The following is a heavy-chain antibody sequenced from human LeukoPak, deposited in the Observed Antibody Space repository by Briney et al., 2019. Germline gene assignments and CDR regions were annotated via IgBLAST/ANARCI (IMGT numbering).Heavy chain of an antibody. CDR3: AKDGSSSGWSGGFDY. CDR1: GFSFGDHG. Sequence: GGSLRLSCEASGFSFGDHGMTWVRQVPGKGLEWVSGINWRGNSIVYADSVKGRFTVSRDNAKNSLYLQMNSLRPEDTAFYYCAKDGSSSGWSGGFDYWGQGTLVTVSS. V-gene: IGHV3-20*04. D-gene: IGHD6-19*01. J-gene: IGHJ4*02. CDR2: INWRGNSI.